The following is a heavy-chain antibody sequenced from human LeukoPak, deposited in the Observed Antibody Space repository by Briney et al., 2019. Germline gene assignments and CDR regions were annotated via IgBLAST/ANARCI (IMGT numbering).Heavy chain of an antibody. J-gene: IGHJ6*02. V-gene: IGHV4-34*01. D-gene: IGHD1-26*01. Sequence: SETLSLTCAVYGGSFSGYYWSWIRQPPGRGLEWIGEINHSGSTNYNPSLKSRVTISVDTSKNQFSLKLSSVTAADTAVYYCARGNPKSGSYRRYGMDVWGQGTTVTVSS. CDR3: ARGNPKSGSYRRYGMDV. CDR2: INHSGST. CDR1: GGSFSGYY.